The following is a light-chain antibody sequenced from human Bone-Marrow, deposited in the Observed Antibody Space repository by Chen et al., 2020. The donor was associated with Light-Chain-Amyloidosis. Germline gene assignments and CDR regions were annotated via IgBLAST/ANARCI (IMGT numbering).Light chain of an antibody. CDR2: GTS. CDR3: QQSSSSPIT. V-gene: IGKV3-20*01. J-gene: IGKJ5*01. CDR1: QSVHANY. Sequence: EIVLTQSPGTLSLSPGERVTLSCRASQSVHANYLTWYQQKPGQAPRLLISGTSSRAAGIPDSFSGSGSGTDFTLTISRLGPGDFAVYYWQQSSSSPITFGQGTQLEI.